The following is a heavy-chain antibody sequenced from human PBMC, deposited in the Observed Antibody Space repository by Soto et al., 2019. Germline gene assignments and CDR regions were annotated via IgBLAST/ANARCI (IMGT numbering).Heavy chain of an antibody. Sequence: ASVKVSCKASGYTITSYYMHWVRQAPGQGLEWMGIINPSGGSTSYAQKFQGRVTMTRDTSTSTVYMELSSLRSEDTAVYYCARDSGGIPELLFDSLDPWGQGTLVTVSS. D-gene: IGHD2-15*01. J-gene: IGHJ5*02. CDR3: ARDSGGIPELLFDSLDP. CDR1: GYTITSYY. V-gene: IGHV1-46*01. CDR2: INPSGGST.